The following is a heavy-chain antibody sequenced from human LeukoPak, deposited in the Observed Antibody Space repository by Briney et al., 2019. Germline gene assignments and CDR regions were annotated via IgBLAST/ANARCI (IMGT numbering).Heavy chain of an antibody. D-gene: IGHD3-10*01. Sequence: GGSLRLSCAASGFTFSSYSMNWVSQAPGKELEWVSSISSSSNYIYYADSVMGRFTISRDNAKNSLYLQMNSLRAEDTAVYYCARPVWFGELFYYGMDVWGKGTTVTVSS. CDR2: ISSSSNYI. V-gene: IGHV3-21*01. CDR3: ARPVWFGELFYYGMDV. CDR1: GFTFSSYS. J-gene: IGHJ6*04.